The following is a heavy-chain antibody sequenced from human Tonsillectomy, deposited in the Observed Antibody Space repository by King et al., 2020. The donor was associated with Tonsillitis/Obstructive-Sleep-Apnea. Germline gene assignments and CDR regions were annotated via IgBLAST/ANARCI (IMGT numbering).Heavy chain of an antibody. CDR3: ARDNPYYDIFNWFDP. V-gene: IGHV3-30*04. CDR2: ISYDGSNK. Sequence: VQLVESGGGVVQPGRSLRLSCAASGFTFSSYAMHWVRQAPGKGLEWVAVISYDGSNKYYADSVKGRFTISRDNSKKTLYLQMNSLRAEDTAVYYCARDNPYYDIFNWFDPWGQGTLVTVSS. CDR1: GFTFSSYA. D-gene: IGHD3-9*01. J-gene: IGHJ5*02.